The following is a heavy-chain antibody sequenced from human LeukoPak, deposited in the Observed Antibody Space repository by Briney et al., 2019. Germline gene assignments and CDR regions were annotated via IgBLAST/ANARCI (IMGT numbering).Heavy chain of an antibody. D-gene: IGHD6-13*01. V-gene: IGHV3-23*01. CDR3: AKETRWSSSYYFDY. CDR1: GFTFSSYA. Sequence: GGSLRLSCAASGFTFSSYAMSWVRQAPGKGLEWVSGISDSGDRTHYADSVKGRFTISRDNSKNTLYVQMKSLRVEDTAVYYCAKETRWSSSYYFDYWGQGTLVTVSS. CDR2: ISDSGDRT. J-gene: IGHJ4*02.